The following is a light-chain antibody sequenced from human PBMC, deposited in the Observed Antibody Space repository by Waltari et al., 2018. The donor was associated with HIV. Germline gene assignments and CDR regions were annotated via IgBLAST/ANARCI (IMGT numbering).Light chain of an antibody. CDR2: EVS. CDR1: SSDVGGYNY. V-gene: IGLV2-8*01. Sequence: QSALTQPPSASGSPGQSVTISCTGTSSDVGGYNYVSWYQQHPGKAPKRMIYEVSKRPSGVTDRFSGSKSGNTASLTVSGLQPEDEADYYCSSYAGSNNFVFGTGTKVTVL. CDR3: SSYAGSNNFV. J-gene: IGLJ1*01.